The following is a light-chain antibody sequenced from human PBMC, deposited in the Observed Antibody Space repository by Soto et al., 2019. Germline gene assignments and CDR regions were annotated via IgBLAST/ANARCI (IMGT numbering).Light chain of an antibody. Sequence: VMTQSPSTPSVSPVERATFSCRASQSVSSNLAWYQQKPGQAPRLLIYGASSRATGIPDRFSGSGSGTDFTLTISRLEPEDFTVYYCQQYGSSPPITFGQGTRLEIK. CDR1: QSVSSN. J-gene: IGKJ5*01. V-gene: IGKV3-20*01. CDR3: QQYGSSPPIT. CDR2: GAS.